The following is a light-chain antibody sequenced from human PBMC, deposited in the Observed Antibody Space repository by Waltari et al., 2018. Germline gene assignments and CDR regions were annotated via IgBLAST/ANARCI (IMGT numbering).Light chain of an antibody. J-gene: IGLJ2*01. CDR3: STWDDYLSGVV. Sequence: SVLTPPPSASGTPGQTVTISCSGRYSNMGTNTVKWYQQLPGTAPKLLIYSDNRRPSGVPDRFSGSKSGTSASLAISGLQSEDEADYYCSTWDDYLSGVVFGEGTKLTVL. V-gene: IGLV1-44*01. CDR1: YSNMGTNT. CDR2: SDN.